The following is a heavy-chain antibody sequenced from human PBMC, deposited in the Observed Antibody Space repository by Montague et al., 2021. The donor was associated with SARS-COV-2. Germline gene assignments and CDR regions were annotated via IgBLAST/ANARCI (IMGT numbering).Heavy chain of an antibody. CDR3: ARDQRRYGSGSYYGPHYYYYGMDV. CDR2: IYSGCST. J-gene: IGHJ6*02. CDR1: GFTVSSNY. Sequence: SLRLSCAASGFTVSSNYMSWVRQAPGKGLEWVSVIYSGCSTYYXXXVXXXFTXSRDNSKNTLYLQMNSLRAEDTAVYYCARDQRRYGSGSYYGPHYYYYGMDVWGQGTTVTVSS. D-gene: IGHD3-10*01. V-gene: IGHV3-66*02.